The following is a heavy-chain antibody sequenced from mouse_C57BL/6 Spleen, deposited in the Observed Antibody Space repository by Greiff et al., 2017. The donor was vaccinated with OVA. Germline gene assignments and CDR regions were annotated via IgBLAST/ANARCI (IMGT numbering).Heavy chain of an antibody. J-gene: IGHJ4*01. D-gene: IGHD4-1*01. CDR3: AKPTGMYYAMDD. CDR1: GFSLTSYG. V-gene: IGHV2-3*01. Sequence: VKLVESGPGLVAPSQSLSITCTVSGFSLTSYGVRWVRQPPGKGLEWLGVIWGDGSTNYHSALISRLSISKDNAKSQVFLKLNSLQTDDTATYYCAKPTGMYYAMDDWGQGTSVTVSS. CDR2: IWGDGST.